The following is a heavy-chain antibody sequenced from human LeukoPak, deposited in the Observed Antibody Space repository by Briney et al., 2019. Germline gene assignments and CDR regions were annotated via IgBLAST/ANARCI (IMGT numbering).Heavy chain of an antibody. Sequence: GGSLRLSCAASGFTFSSSSMNWVRQAPGKGLEWVSYISSSSSTIYYADSVKGRFTISRDNAKNSLYLQMNSLRDKDTAVYYCARGYSSGWEFDYWGQGTLVTASS. CDR2: ISSSSSTI. CDR1: GFTFSSSS. V-gene: IGHV3-48*02. CDR3: ARGYSSGWEFDY. J-gene: IGHJ4*02. D-gene: IGHD6-19*01.